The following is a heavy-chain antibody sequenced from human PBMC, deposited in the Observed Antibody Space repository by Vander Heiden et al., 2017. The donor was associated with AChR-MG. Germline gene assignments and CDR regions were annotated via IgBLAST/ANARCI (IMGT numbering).Heavy chain of an antibody. CDR1: GFTVSSNY. CDR3: ARGTTVTTSDY. D-gene: IGHD4-17*01. V-gene: IGHV3-66*01. CDR2: IYSGGST. J-gene: IGHJ4*02. Sequence: EVQLVESGGGLVQPGGSLRLSCAASGFTVSSNYMSWVRQAPGKGLEWVSVIYSGGSTYYADSVKGRFTISRDNAKNTVYIEMNSMRVEDTAVYYDARGTTVTTSDYWGQGTLVTVSS.